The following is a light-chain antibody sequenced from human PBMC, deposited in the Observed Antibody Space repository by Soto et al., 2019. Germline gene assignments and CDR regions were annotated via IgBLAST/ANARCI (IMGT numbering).Light chain of an antibody. CDR2: DIS. CDR3: QQYSNVPLT. J-gene: IGKJ4*01. CDR1: EDINKY. V-gene: IGKV1-33*01. Sequence: DIQMTQSPSSLSASVGDGVTITCQASEDINKYLNWYQQKPGKAPRLLIYDISNLQPGVPPRFSGSGSGAHFSFTISSLQPEDIATYYCQQYSNVPLTFGGGTKVDIK.